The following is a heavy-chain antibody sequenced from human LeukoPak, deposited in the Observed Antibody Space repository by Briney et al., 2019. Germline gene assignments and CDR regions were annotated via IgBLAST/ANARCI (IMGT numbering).Heavy chain of an antibody. D-gene: IGHD3-10*01. J-gene: IGHJ6*03. CDR3: ARAVGSGSFQTYYYYMDV. CDR2: IYTSGST. CDR1: GGSISSYY. V-gene: IGHV4-4*07. Sequence: SETLSLTCTVSGGSISSYYWSWIRQPAGKGLEWIGRIYTSGSTNYNPSLKSRVTMSVDTSKNQFSLKLSSVTAADTGVYYCARAVGSGSFQTYYYYMDVWGKGTTVTISS.